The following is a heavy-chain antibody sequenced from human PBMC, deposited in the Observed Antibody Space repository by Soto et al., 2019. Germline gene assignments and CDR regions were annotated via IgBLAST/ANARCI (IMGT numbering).Heavy chain of an antibody. Sequence: QVQLQQWGAGLLKPSETLSLTCAVYGGSFSGYYWSWIRQPPGKGLEWIGEINHSGSTNYNPSLKSRVTIPVYTSKNPCPLRLSSVTAADTAVFYCASGNLAVAGTFYFDYWGQGTLVTVSS. D-gene: IGHD6-19*01. CDR1: GGSFSGYY. J-gene: IGHJ4*02. CDR3: ASGNLAVAGTFYFDY. CDR2: INHSGST. V-gene: IGHV4-34*01.